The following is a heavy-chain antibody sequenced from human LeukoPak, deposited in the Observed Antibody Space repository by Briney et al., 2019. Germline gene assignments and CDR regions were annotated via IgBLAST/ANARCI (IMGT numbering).Heavy chain of an antibody. CDR2: IYYSGST. V-gene: IGHV4-59*01. CDR3: ARSRTGHDAFDI. CDR1: GGSISSYY. J-gene: IGHJ3*02. Sequence: SETLSLTCTVSGGSISSYYWSWSRQPPGKGLEWIGYIYYSGSTNYTPSLKSRVTISVDTSKNQFSLKLSSVTAADTAVYYCARSRTGHDAFDIWGQGTMVTVSS.